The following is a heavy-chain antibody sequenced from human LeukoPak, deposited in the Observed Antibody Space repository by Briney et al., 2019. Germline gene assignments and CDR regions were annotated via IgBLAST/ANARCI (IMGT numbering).Heavy chain of an antibody. CDR3: ARDPIGSRWPYYFDY. D-gene: IGHD6-13*01. Sequence: ASVTVSCTASGYTFTTYATHWVRQAPGQRLEWMGWINAGNGNTKYSQKFQARVTITRDTSASTAYMELSSLRSEDTAVYYCARDPIGSRWPYYFDYWGQGTLVTVSS. V-gene: IGHV1-3*01. CDR1: GYTFTTYA. CDR2: INAGNGNT. J-gene: IGHJ4*02.